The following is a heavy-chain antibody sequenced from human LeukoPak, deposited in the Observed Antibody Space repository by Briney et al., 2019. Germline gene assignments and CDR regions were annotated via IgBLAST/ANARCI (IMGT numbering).Heavy chain of an antibody. Sequence: PSETLSLTCTVSGGSISSYYWSWIRQPPGKGLEWIGYIYYSGSTNYNPSLKSRVTISVDTSKNQFSLKLSSVTAADTAVYYCARGRGVRGLDYWGQGTLVTVSS. V-gene: IGHV4-59*12. D-gene: IGHD3-10*01. CDR3: ARGRGVRGLDY. CDR1: GGSISSYY. J-gene: IGHJ4*02. CDR2: IYYSGST.